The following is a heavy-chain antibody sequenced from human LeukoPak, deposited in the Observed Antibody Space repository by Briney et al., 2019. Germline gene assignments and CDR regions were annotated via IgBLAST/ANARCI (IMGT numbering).Heavy chain of an antibody. CDR3: AKSVMTPGYYYGMDV. CDR1: GFTFSSYG. J-gene: IGHJ6*02. CDR2: ISYDGGNK. Sequence: PGRSLRLSCAASGFTFSSYGMPWVRQAPGKGLEWVAVISYDGGNKYYADSVKGRFTLSRDNPKNTLYLQMNSLRAEDTAVYYCAKSVMTPGYYYGMDVWGQGTTVTVSS. D-gene: IGHD2-21*01. V-gene: IGHV3-30*18.